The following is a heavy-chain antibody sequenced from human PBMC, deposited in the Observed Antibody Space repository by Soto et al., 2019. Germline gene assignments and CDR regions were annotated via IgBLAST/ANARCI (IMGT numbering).Heavy chain of an antibody. CDR1: GGSFSGYY. CDR2: SNHAGST. V-gene: IGHV4-34*01. CDR3: ARQSGPAYRYGMDV. Sequence: QMQLQQWGAGLLKASETLSLTCSVSGGSFSGYYLAWMRQPPGKGLEWIGESNHAGSTKYQPSLKSRVVLSVDLSNTHSSLRLSSVTAADSAVYYCARQSGPAYRYGMDVWGQGITVTVSS. D-gene: IGHD4-4*01. J-gene: IGHJ6*02.